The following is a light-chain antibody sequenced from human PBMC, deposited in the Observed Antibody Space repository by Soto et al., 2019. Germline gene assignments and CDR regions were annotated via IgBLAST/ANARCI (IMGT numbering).Light chain of an antibody. CDR2: DVS. J-gene: IGLJ1*01. CDR3: SSYTSSSTYV. Sequence: QSALNQPASVSGSPGQSSAIFCTGTSSDVGGYNYVSWYQQHPGKAPKLMVYDVSNRPSGVSNRFSGSKSGNTASLTISGLQAEDEADYYCSSYTSSSTYVFGTGTKVTVL. V-gene: IGLV2-14*01. CDR1: SSDVGGYNY.